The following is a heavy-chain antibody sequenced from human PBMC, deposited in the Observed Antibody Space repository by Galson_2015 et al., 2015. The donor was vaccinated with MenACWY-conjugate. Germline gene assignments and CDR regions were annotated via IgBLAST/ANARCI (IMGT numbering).Heavy chain of an antibody. CDR3: AKPAFGVVIIPHYYMDV. CDR1: GFSFSNAW. V-gene: IGHV3-23*01. D-gene: IGHD3-3*01. Sequence: SLRLSCAASGFSFSNAWMNWVRQAPGKGLEWVSAISGSGGSTYYADSVKGRFTISRDNSKNTLYLQMNSLRAEDTAVYYCAKPAFGVVIIPHYYMDVWGKGTTVTVSS. J-gene: IGHJ6*03. CDR2: ISGSGGST.